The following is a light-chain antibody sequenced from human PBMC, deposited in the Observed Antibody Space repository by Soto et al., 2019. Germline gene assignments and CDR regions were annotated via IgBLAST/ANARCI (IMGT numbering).Light chain of an antibody. Sequence: EIVLTQSPATLSLSPGERATLSCRASQSVSSYLAWYPQKPGQAPRLLIYDASNRATGIPARFSGSGSGTDFPHTISSLEPEDFAVYYCQQRSNGFTFGPGTRVDIK. J-gene: IGKJ3*01. CDR3: QQRSNGFT. V-gene: IGKV3-11*01. CDR1: QSVSSY. CDR2: DAS.